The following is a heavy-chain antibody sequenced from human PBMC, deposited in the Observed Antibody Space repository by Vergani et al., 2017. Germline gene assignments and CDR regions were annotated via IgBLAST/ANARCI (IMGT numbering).Heavy chain of an antibody. CDR3: ARDGIVGATPIYFYGMDV. D-gene: IGHD1-26*01. CDR2: ISAFNGNT. V-gene: IGHV1-18*01. Sequence: QVQLVQSGVEVKKPGASVKVSCKASGYTFTSYGISWVRQAPGQGLEWMGWISAFNGNTNYAQKLQGRVTMTTDTSTSTAYMELRSLRSDDTAVDYCARDGIVGATPIYFYGMDVWGQGTTVTVSS. CDR1: GYTFTSYG. J-gene: IGHJ6*02.